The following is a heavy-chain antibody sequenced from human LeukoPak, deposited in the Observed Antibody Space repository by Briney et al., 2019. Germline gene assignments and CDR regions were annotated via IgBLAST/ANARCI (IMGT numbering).Heavy chain of an antibody. CDR3: ARGASRYNWNGGGY. D-gene: IGHD1-20*01. J-gene: IGHJ4*02. CDR1: GYTFTSFD. CDR2: MNPHSGNT. V-gene: IGHV1-8*01. Sequence: GASVKVSCKASGYTFTSFDINWVRQAPGQGLEWMAWMNPHSGNTGYAQKFQGRVTITRNTSISTAYMELSSLRSEDTAVYYCARGASRYNWNGGGYWGQGTLVTVSS.